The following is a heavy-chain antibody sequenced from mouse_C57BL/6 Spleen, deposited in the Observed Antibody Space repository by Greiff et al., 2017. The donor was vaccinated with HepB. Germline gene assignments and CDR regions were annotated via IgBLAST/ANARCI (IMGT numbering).Heavy chain of an antibody. J-gene: IGHJ1*03. Sequence: EVKLQESGPGLVKPSQSLSLTCSVTGYSITSGYYWNWIRQFPGNKLEWMGYISYDGSNNYNPSLKNRISITRDTSKNQFFLKLNSVTTEDTATYYCARGRDWYFDVWGTGTTVTVSS. CDR3: ARGRDWYFDV. V-gene: IGHV3-6*01. CDR1: GYSITSGYY. CDR2: ISYDGSN.